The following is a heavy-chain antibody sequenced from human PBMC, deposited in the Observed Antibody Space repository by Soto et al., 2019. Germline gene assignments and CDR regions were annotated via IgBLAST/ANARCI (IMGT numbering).Heavy chain of an antibody. Sequence: QVQLVESGGGVVQPGRSLRLSCAASGFTFSSYGMHWVRQAPGKGLEWVAVISYDGSNKYYADSVKGRFTISRDNSKNTLYRKMNSRGEEATVVFSWAKAPPTGGQEPL. J-gene: IGHJ4*02. CDR2: ISYDGSNK. V-gene: IGHV3-30*18. CDR1: GFTFSSYG. CDR3: AKAPPT.